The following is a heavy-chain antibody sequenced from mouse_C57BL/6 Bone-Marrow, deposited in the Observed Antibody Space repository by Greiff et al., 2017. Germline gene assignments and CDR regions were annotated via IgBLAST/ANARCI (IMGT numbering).Heavy chain of an antibody. CDR1: GYTFTSYW. CDR3: AREEKIYYYGSSSDFDY. D-gene: IGHD1-1*01. CDR2: IYPGSGST. J-gene: IGHJ2*01. V-gene: IGHV1-55*01. Sequence: VHVKQPGAELVKPGASVKMSCKASGYTFTSYWITWVKQRPGQGLEWIGDIYPGSGSTNYNEKFKSKATLTVDTSSSTAYMQLSSLTSEDSAIYYCAREEKIYYYGSSSDFDYWGQGTTLTVSS.